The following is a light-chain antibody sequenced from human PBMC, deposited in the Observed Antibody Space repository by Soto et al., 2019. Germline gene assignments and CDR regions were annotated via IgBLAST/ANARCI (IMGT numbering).Light chain of an antibody. J-gene: IGKJ4*01. CDR1: QDISNY. CDR2: DAS. CDR3: QQYNGYRLA. V-gene: IGKV1-33*01. Sequence: DIQMTQSPSSLSASVGDRVTITCQASQDISNYLNWYQQKPGKAPKLLIYDASNLETGVPSRFSGSGSGTEFTLTISSLQADDFAIYYCQQYNGYRLAFGGGTKVDIK.